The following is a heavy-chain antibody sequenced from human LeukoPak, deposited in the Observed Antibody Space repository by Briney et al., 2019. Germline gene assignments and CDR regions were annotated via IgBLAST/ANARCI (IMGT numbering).Heavy chain of an antibody. D-gene: IGHD6-13*01. V-gene: IGHV5-10-1*01. CDR3: ARALRYSSSWYVNWFDP. CDR1: GYSFTSYW. CDR2: IDPSDSYT. J-gene: IGHJ5*02. Sequence: GESLRISYKGSGYSFTSYWISWVRPMPGKGLGWMGRIDPSDSYTNYSPSFQGHVTISADKSISTAYLQWSSLKASDTAMYYCARALRYSSSWYVNWFDPWGQGTLVTVSS.